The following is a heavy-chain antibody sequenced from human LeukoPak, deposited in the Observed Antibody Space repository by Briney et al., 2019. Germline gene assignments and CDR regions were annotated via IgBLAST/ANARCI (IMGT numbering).Heavy chain of an antibody. J-gene: IGHJ3*02. D-gene: IGHD2-15*01. CDR2: INHSGST. CDR1: GGSISSGGYY. V-gene: IGHV4-39*07. CDR3: ARGPKDIVVVIDPFDI. Sequence: SETLSLTCTVSGGSISSGGYYWSWIRQPPGKGLEWIGEINHSGSTNYNPSLKSRVTISVDTSKNQFSLKLSSVTAADTAVYYCARGPKDIVVVIDPFDIWGQGTMVTVSS.